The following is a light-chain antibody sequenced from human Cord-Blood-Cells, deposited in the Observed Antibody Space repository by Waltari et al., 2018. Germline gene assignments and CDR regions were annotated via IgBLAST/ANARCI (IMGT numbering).Light chain of an antibody. Sequence: QSALTQPASVSGSPGQSITISCTGTSSDVGGYNYVSWYQQHPGKAPKLMIYDVSNRPSGVSNLFSGSKSDNTASLTISGLQAEDEADYYCSSYTSSSTLGVFGTGTKVTVL. J-gene: IGLJ1*01. CDR2: DVS. V-gene: IGLV2-14*01. CDR1: SSDVGGYNY. CDR3: SSYTSSSTLGV.